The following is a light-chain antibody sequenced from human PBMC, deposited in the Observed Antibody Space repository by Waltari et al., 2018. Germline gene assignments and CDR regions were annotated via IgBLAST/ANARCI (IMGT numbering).Light chain of an antibody. J-gene: IGKJ1*01. CDR2: WAS. CDR3: QQYYTNPRT. V-gene: IGKV4-1*01. CDR1: QSVLYNSNNKNY. Sequence: DIVTTQSPDSLTVSLGERATINCKSNQSVLYNSNNKNYVAWYQQKPGQAPKLLIYWASTRQSGVPDRFSGSGSGTDFTLTISSLQAEDVAVYHCQQYYTNPRTFGQGTKVEIK.